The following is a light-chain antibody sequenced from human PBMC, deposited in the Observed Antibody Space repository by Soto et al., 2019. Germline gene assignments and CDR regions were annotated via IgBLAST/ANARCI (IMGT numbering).Light chain of an antibody. CDR3: QQYSNSPRALVT. J-gene: IGKJ5*01. Sequence: EIVLTQSPGTLSLSPGERATLSCRASQGISSSYLAWYQQKPGQAPRLLIYGASSRATGIPDGFSGSGSGTDFTLTISRLEPEDFAVYYCQQYSNSPRALVTFGQGTRLEIK. CDR2: GAS. CDR1: QGISSSY. V-gene: IGKV3-20*01.